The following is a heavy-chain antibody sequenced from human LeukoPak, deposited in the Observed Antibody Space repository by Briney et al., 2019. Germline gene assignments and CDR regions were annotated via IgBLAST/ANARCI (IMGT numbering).Heavy chain of an antibody. J-gene: IGHJ4*02. D-gene: IGHD6-13*01. CDR2: IWSDGNRQ. Sequence: PGGSLRLSCAASGFTFSSYGMDWVRQAPGKGLQWVAVIWSDGNRQYYADSVKGRFTISRDNSRNTVYLQMNSLRAEDTAVYYCARLGSSWTFDYWGQGALVTVSS. CDR1: GFTFSSYG. CDR3: ARLGSSWTFDY. V-gene: IGHV3-33*01.